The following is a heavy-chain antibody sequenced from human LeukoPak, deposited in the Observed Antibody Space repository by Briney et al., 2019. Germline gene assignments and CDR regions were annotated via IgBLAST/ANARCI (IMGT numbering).Heavy chain of an antibody. CDR2: ISSSGSTI. V-gene: IGHV3-48*03. D-gene: IGHD2-15*01. Sequence: GGSLRLSCAASGFTFSSYEMNWVRQAPGKGLEWVSYISSSGSTIYYADSVKGRFTISRDNAKNSLYLQMNSLRAEDTAVYYCASACSGGSCYDFDYWGQGTLVTVSS. J-gene: IGHJ4*02. CDR3: ASACSGGSCYDFDY. CDR1: GFTFSSYE.